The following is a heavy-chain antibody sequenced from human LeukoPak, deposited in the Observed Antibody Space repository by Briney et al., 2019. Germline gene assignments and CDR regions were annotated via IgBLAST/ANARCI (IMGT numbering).Heavy chain of an antibody. D-gene: IGHD2-2*01. CDR1: GFTFSAYG. V-gene: IGHV3-30*03. Sequence: PGGSLRLSCAASGFTFSAYGMHWVRQAPGKGLEWVSILSNDGSDKYYADSVEGRFTISRDNAKNSLYLQMSSLRDEDTAVYFCARAGYCSSFSCYVPNYWGQGTLVTVSS. J-gene: IGHJ4*02. CDR3: ARAGYCSSFSCYVPNY. CDR2: LSNDGSDK.